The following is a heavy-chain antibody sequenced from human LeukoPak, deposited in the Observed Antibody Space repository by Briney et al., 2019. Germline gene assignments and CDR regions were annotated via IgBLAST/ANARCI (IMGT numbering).Heavy chain of an antibody. D-gene: IGHD1-20*01. V-gene: IGHV3-21*01. CDR1: GFTFSSYS. CDR2: ISSSSSYI. Sequence: PGGSLRLSCAASGFTFSSYSMNWVRQAPGKGLKWVSSISSSSSYIYYADSVKGRFTISRDNAKNSLYLQMNSLRAEDTAVYYCARDKGITGRADYWGQGTLVTVSS. CDR3: ARDKGITGRADY. J-gene: IGHJ4*02.